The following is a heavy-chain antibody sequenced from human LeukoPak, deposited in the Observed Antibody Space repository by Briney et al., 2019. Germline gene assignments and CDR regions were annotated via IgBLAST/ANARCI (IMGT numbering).Heavy chain of an antibody. V-gene: IGHV3-23*01. CDR1: GFTFNSYA. J-gene: IGHJ6*03. D-gene: IGHD6-13*01. CDR2: ISGSGRGGRT. CDR3: ALIITPEYSSSWFDYMDV. Sequence: GGSLRLSCAASGFTFNSYAMSWVRQAPGKGLEWVSNISGSGRGGRTYYADSVKGRFTISRDNSKNTLYLQMNSLRAEDTAVYYCALIITPEYSSSWFDYMDVWGKGTTVTISS.